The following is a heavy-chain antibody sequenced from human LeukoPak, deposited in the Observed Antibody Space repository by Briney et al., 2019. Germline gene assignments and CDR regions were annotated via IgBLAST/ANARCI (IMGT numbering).Heavy chain of an antibody. Sequence: PGGSLRLSCAASGFTLSSYSMNWVRQAPGKGLEWVSVIYSGGSTYYADSVKGRFTISRDNSKNTLYLQMNSLRAEDTAVYYCARDNYGDYGTYFDYWGQGTLVTVSS. CDR1: GFTLSSYS. V-gene: IGHV3-53*01. D-gene: IGHD4-17*01. J-gene: IGHJ4*02. CDR2: IYSGGST. CDR3: ARDNYGDYGTYFDY.